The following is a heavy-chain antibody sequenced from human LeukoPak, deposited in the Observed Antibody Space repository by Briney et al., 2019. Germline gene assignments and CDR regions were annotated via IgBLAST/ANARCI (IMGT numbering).Heavy chain of an antibody. V-gene: IGHV5-51*01. J-gene: IGHJ4*02. CDR2: IYPGDSDT. CDR1: GYSFTSYW. D-gene: IGHD6-13*01. Sequence: GESLKISCKGSGYSFTSYWIGWVRQMPGKGLEWMGIIYPGDSDTTYSPSFQGQVTISADKSISATYLQWSSLKASDTAMYYCARPGLGAAAGTWIDYWGQGTLVTVSS. CDR3: ARPGLGAAAGTWIDY.